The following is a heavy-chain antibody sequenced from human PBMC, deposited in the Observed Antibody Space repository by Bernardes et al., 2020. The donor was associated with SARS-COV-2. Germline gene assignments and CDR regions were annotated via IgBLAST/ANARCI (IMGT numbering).Heavy chain of an antibody. CDR2: INYSGST. V-gene: IGHV4-34*01. D-gene: IGHD3-16*01. CDR3: VRAVWGIWYFDL. CDR1: GGSLRGYY. Sequence: SETLSRTCAVYGGSLRGYYWNWIRQPPGKGLEWIGEINYSGSTNYNPSLKSRVTISIDTSKNQLSLKLSSVTAADTAVYYCVRAVWGIWYFDLWGRGTLVTVSS. J-gene: IGHJ2*01.